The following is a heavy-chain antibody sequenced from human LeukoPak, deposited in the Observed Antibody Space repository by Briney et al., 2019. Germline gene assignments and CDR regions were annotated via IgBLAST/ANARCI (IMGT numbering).Heavy chain of an antibody. D-gene: IGHD4-23*01. CDR3: ARDPDYGGNSKFDY. Sequence: GGSLRLSCAASGFTFSSYAMTWVRQAPGKGLEWVSYISSSGSTIYYADSVKGRFTISRDNAKNSLYLQMNSLRAEDTAVYYCARDPDYGGNSKFDYWGQGTLVTVSS. CDR2: ISSSGSTI. J-gene: IGHJ4*02. V-gene: IGHV3-48*04. CDR1: GFTFSSYA.